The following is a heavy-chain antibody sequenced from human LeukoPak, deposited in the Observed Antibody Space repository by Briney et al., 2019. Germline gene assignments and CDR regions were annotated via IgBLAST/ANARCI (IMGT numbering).Heavy chain of an antibody. J-gene: IGHJ5*02. CDR3: ARGIWFGESMRFDP. CDR2: IWYDGSNK. Sequence: GGSLRLSCAASGFTFSSYAMSWVRQAPGKGLEWVAVIWYDGSNKYYADSVKGRFTISRDNSKNTLYLQMNSLRAEDTAVYYCARGIWFGESMRFDPWGQGTLVTVSS. V-gene: IGHV3-33*08. CDR1: GFTFSSYA. D-gene: IGHD3-10*01.